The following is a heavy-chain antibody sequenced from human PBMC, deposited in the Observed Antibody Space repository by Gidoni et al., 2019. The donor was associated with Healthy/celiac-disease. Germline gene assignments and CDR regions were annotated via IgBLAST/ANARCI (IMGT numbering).Heavy chain of an antibody. V-gene: IGHV3-53*01. CDR2: IYSGGST. Sequence: EVQLVESGGGLIQPGGSLRLSCAASGFTVSSNYMSWVRQAPGKGLEWVSVIYSGGSTYYADSVKGRFTISRDNSKNTLYLQMNSLRAEDTAVYYCARVVGLDRGRFDPWGQGTLVTVSS. CDR1: GFTVSSNY. D-gene: IGHD3-16*01. CDR3: ARVVGLDRGRFDP. J-gene: IGHJ5*02.